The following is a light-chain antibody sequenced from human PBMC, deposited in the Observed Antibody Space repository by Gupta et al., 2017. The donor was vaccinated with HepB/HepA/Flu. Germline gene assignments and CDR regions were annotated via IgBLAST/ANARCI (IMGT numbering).Light chain of an antibody. CDR1: QTVYSW. CDR3: QQYSRYSYT. CDR2: KAS. J-gene: IGKJ2*01. V-gene: IGKV1-5*03. Sequence: ENQMTQSPSTLSASLGDRVTITCRASQTVYSWLAWYQQKPGKAPTLLIYKASSLQSGVPSRFSGSGSGTEFTLTISSLQPDDFATYYCQQYSRYSYTFGQGTKLEIK.